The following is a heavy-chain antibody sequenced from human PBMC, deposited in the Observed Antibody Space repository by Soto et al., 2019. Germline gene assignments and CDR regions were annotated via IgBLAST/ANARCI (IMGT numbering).Heavy chain of an antibody. V-gene: IGHV3-30-3*01. CDR2: ISYDGSNK. D-gene: IGHD6-6*01. J-gene: IGHJ4*02. CDR1: GFTFSSYA. CDR3: AREPPSIAARRLDY. Sequence: QVQLVESGGGVVQPGRSLTLSCAASGFTFSSYAMHWVRQAPGKGLEWVAVISYDGSNKYYADSVKGRFTISRDNSKNTLYLQMNSLRAEDTAVYYCAREPPSIAARRLDYWGQGTLVTVSS.